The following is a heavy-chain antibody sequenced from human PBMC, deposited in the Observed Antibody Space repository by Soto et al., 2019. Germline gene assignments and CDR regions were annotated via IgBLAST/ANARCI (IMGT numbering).Heavy chain of an antibody. D-gene: IGHD3-22*01. J-gene: IGHJ5*02. V-gene: IGHV1-3*01. Sequence: KFQGRVTITRDTSASTAYMEVSSLRSEDTAVYYCAREGYYETRKWFDPWGQGTLVTVSS. CDR3: AREGYYETRKWFDP.